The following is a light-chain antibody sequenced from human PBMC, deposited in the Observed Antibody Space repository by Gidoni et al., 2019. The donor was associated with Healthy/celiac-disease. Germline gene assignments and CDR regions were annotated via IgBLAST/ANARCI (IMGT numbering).Light chain of an antibody. Sequence: DILMTQSPDSLSVSLGESATINCKSSQSVLYSSNHKNYLAWYQQKPGQPPKLLIYWASTRESGVPDRFSGSGSGTDFTLTISSLQAEDVAVYYCQQYYSTPLTFGGGTKVEIK. CDR2: WAS. V-gene: IGKV4-1*01. J-gene: IGKJ4*01. CDR3: QQYYSTPLT. CDR1: QSVLYSSNHKNY.